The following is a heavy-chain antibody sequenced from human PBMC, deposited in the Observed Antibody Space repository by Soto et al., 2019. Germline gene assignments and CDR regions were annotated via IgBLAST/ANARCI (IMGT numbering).Heavy chain of an antibody. CDR2: IDHRGNA. D-gene: IGHD1-20*01. Sequence: SDTLSLTCGVSAYCISSGYYCGWIRKPPEKGLEWIGSIDHRGNAYYNPSLRSRVTVLVDTSKNQFYLKLSSVTAADTAVYYCARAVYGINGANNWFDPCGQG. J-gene: IGHJ5*02. V-gene: IGHV4-38-2*01. CDR3: ARAVYGINGANNWFDP. CDR1: AYCISSGYY.